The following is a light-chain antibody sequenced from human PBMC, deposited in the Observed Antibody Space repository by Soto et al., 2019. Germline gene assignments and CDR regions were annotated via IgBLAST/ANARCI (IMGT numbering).Light chain of an antibody. CDR1: QSVSSN. V-gene: IGKV3-15*01. CDR3: QQYNNWPPVT. Sequence: EIVMTQSPATLSVSPGERATLSCRASQSVSSNLAWYQQKPGQAPRLLIYGASTRATDIPARFSGSGSGTEFTLTISSLQCEDFAVYYCQQYNNWPPVTFGQGTRLDIK. CDR2: GAS. J-gene: IGKJ5*01.